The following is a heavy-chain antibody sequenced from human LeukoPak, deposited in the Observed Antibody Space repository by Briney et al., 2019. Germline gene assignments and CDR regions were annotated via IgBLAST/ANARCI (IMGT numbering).Heavy chain of an antibody. J-gene: IGHJ4*02. CDR1: GFTFSSYW. Sequence: GGSLRLSCAASGFTFSSYWMHWVRHAPGKGLVWVSRNSDGSSTSYADSVKGRFTISRDTSRNTLYLQMNGLRAEDTAPYYCVKDEDWGFGSWGQGTPVTVSS. V-gene: IGHV3-74*01. CDR3: VKDEDWGFGS. CDR2: NSDGSST. D-gene: IGHD7-27*01.